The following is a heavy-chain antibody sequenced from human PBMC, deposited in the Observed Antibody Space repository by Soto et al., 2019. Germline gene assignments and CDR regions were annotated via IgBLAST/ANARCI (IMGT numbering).Heavy chain of an antibody. J-gene: IGHJ6*02. CDR3: TTGGMVGGVIIWYYYYGMDV. V-gene: IGHV3-15*07. Sequence: GGSLSLSCAASGFTFSNAWMNWVRQAPGKGLEWVGRIKSKTDGGTTDYAAPVRGRFTISRDDSKNTLYLQMISLKTDDTALYYCTTGGMVGGVIIWYYYYGMDVWGQGTTVTVSS. CDR2: IKSKTDGGTT. CDR1: GFTFSNAW. D-gene: IGHD3-10*01.